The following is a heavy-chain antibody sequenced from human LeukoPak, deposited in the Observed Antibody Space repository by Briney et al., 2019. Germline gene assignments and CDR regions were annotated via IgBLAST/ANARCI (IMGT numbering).Heavy chain of an antibody. CDR2: INPSGGST. CDR1: GYTFTSYY. D-gene: IGHD5-18*01. V-gene: IGHV1-46*01. Sequence: ASVKVSCKASGYTFTSYYMHWVRQAPGQGLEWMGIINPSGGSTSYAQKFQGRVTMTRDTSTSTVYMELSSLRSEDTAVYYCARDMKRYSYGYVSYYYYMDVWGKGTTVTISS. CDR3: ARDMKRYSYGYVSYYYYMDV. J-gene: IGHJ6*03.